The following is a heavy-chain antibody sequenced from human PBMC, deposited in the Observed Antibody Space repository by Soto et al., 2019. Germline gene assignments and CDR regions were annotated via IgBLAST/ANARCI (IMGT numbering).Heavy chain of an antibody. V-gene: IGHV4-61*01. Sequence: SETLSLTCTVSGGSVSSGSYYWSWIRQPPGKGLEWIGYIYYSGSTNYNPSLKSRVTISVDTSKNQFSLKLSSVTAADTAVYYCARGGSYYDSSGYYPTARFDPWGQGTLVTVPQ. CDR1: GGSVSSGSYY. J-gene: IGHJ5*02. D-gene: IGHD3-22*01. CDR2: IYYSGST. CDR3: ARGGSYYDSSGYYPTARFDP.